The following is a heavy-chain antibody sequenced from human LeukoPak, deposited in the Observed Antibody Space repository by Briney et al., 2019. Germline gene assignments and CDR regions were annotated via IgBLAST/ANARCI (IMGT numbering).Heavy chain of an antibody. CDR2: ISSSSNYL. V-gene: IGHV3-21*01. CDR3: ARDVGASAPDAFDI. Sequence: GGSLRLSCAASGFTFSTYNMNWVRQAPGKGLEWVSSISSSSNYLYYADSVKGRFTISRDNAKNSLYLQMNSLRAEDTDVYYCARDVGASAPDAFDIWGQGTMVTVSS. J-gene: IGHJ3*02. D-gene: IGHD1-26*01. CDR1: GFTFSTYN.